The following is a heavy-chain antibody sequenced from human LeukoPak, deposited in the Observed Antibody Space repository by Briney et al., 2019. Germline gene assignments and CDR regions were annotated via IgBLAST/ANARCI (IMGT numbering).Heavy chain of an antibody. J-gene: IGHJ4*02. Sequence: SETLSLTCTVSGGSISSSSYYWGWIRQPPGKGLEWIGSIYYSGSTYYNPSLKSRVTISVDTSKNQFSLKLSSVTAADTAVYYCARDGTVSTRWGQGTLVTVSS. CDR3: ARDGTVSTR. CDR2: IYYSGST. CDR1: GGSISSSSYY. V-gene: IGHV4-39*07. D-gene: IGHD4-11*01.